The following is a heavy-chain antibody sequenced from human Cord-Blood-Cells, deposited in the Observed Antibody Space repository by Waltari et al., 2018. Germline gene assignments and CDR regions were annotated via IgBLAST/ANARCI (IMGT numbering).Heavy chain of an antibody. V-gene: IGHV4-39*01. J-gene: IGHJ4*02. CDR2: IYYSGST. CDR1: GGSISSSSYY. D-gene: IGHD5-12*01. CDR3: ARQVATILFDY. Sequence: QLQLQESGPGLVKPSETLSLTCTVPGGSISSSSYYWGWIRQPPGKGLEWIGSIYYSGSTYYNPSLKSRVTISVDTSKNQFSLKLSSVTAADTAVYYCARQVATILFDYWGQGTLVTVSS.